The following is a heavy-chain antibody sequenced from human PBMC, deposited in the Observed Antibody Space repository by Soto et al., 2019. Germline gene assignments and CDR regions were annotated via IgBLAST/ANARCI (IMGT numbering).Heavy chain of an antibody. J-gene: IGHJ6*02. Sequence: QVQLVESGAGVLQPGRSLRLSCAASGFTFSSYGMHWVRQAPGKGLVRVAVIWYEGSNKYYADSVKGRFTISRDNSKNVLYLQMNSQRGEETSVYYCAMHRIAVAGHYGMYVWGQGTTVTV. CDR1: GFTFSSYG. D-gene: IGHD6-19*01. V-gene: IGHV3-33*01. CDR3: AMHRIAVAGHYGMYV. CDR2: IWYEGSNK.